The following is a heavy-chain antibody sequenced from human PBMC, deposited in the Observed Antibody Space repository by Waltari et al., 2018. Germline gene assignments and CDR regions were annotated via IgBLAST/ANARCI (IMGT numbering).Heavy chain of an antibody. V-gene: IGHV3-21*01. Sequence: ELQLVESGGGLVKPGGSLRLSCAASGFTFSSYSMNWVRQAPGKGLEWVSSISSSSSYIYYADSVKGRFTISRDNAKNSLYLQMNSLRAEDTAVYYCARPLYSSSWYTFDYWGQGTLVTVSS. CDR2: ISSSSSYI. CDR1: GFTFSSYS. J-gene: IGHJ4*02. CDR3: ARPLYSSSWYTFDY. D-gene: IGHD6-13*01.